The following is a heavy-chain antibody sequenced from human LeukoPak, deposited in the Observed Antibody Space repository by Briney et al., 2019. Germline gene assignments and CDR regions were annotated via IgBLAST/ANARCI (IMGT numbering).Heavy chain of an antibody. J-gene: IGHJ4*02. Sequence: GGSLRLSCAASGFTFRNYWMSWVRQAPGTGLEWVANIKQDGSDRNYVTSVRGRFTTSRDNAESSLFLQMNSLRAEDTSAYYCVRNLAVAGTCFDSWGQGTLVTVSS. CDR3: VRNLAVAGTCFDS. CDR2: IKQDGSDR. V-gene: IGHV3-7*03. D-gene: IGHD6-19*01. CDR1: GFTFRNYW.